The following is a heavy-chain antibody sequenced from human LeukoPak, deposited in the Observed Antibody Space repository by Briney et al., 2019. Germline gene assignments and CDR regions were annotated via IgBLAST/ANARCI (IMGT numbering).Heavy chain of an antibody. D-gene: IGHD4-17*01. V-gene: IGHV1-18*01. CDR1: GYTFTSYD. J-gene: IGHJ4*02. CDR2: ISTSNGNT. Sequence: ASVKVSCKASGYTFTSYDINWVRQATGQGPEWMGWISTSNGNTEYAEKFQGRVTMTTDTPTSTAYMELRSLRADDTAVYYCARDEDYGIFVNVDYWGQGTLVTVSS. CDR3: ARDEDYGIFVNVDY.